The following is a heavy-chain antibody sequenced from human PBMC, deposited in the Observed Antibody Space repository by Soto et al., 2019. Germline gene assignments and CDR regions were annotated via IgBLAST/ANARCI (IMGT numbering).Heavy chain of an antibody. D-gene: IGHD3-3*01. CDR1: GYTFTSYG. Sequence: GASVKVSCKASGYTFTSYGISWVRQAPGQGLEWMGWISAYNGNTNYAQKLQGRVTMTTDTSTSTAYMELRSLRSDDTAVYYCARAGTIFGVVNWFDPWGQGTLVTVSS. V-gene: IGHV1-18*01. CDR3: ARAGTIFGVVNWFDP. J-gene: IGHJ5*02. CDR2: ISAYNGNT.